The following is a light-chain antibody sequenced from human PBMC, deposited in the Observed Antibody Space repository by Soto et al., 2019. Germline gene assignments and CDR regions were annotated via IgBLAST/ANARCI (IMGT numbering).Light chain of an antibody. CDR2: ETS. J-gene: IGKJ1*01. V-gene: IGKV3-20*01. CDR3: QQYGSSPRT. Sequence: IVLTQSPGTLSLAPGERATLSCRASRSLSSTSLAWYQQRPGQAPRLLIYETSTRATDIPDRFSGSGSGTDFTLTINRLEPDDFAVYYCQQYGSSPRTFGKGTKV. CDR1: RSLSSTS.